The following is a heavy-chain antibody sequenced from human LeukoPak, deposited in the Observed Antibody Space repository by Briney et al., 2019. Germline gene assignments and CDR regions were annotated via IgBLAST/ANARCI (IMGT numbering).Heavy chain of an antibody. J-gene: IGHJ4*02. CDR2: IKQDGSEK. CDR3: AKKMDT. D-gene: IGHD5-24*01. CDR1: GFTFSSYG. Sequence: GGSLRLSCAASGFTFSSYGMHWVRQAPGKGLEWVANIKQDGSEKYYVDSVKGRFTISRDNAKNSLYLQMNSLRAEDTAVYYCAKKMDTWGQGTLDTVSS. V-gene: IGHV3-7*01.